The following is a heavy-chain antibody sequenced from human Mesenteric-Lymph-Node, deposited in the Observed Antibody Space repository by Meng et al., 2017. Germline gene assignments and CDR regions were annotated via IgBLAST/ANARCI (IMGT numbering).Heavy chain of an antibody. V-gene: IGHV3-21*01. CDR1: GFTFSSYS. J-gene: IGHJ1*01. Sequence: GGSLRLSCAASGFTFSSYSMNWVRQAPGKGLEWVSSISSSSSYIYYADSVKGRFTISRDNAKNTVYLQMNSLRAEDSAFYYCTNDRLKHWGQGALVTVSS. D-gene: IGHD1-1*01. CDR3: TNDRLKH. CDR2: ISSSSSYI.